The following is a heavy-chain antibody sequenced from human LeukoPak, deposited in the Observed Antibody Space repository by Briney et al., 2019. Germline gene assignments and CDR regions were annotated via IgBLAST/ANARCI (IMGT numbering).Heavy chain of an antibody. Sequence: GGSLRLTCAASGFTFSSYGMHWVRQAPGKGLEWVAVIWYDGSNKYYADSVKGRFTISRDNSKNTLYLQMNSLRAEDTAVYYCARGPRGFVVVVAATGIDYWGQGTLVTVSS. CDR2: IWYDGSNK. D-gene: IGHD2-15*01. V-gene: IGHV3-33*01. J-gene: IGHJ4*02. CDR3: ARGPRGFVVVVAATGIDY. CDR1: GFTFSSYG.